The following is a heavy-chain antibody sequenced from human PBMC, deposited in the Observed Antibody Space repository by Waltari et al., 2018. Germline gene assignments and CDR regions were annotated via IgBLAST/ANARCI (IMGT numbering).Heavy chain of an antibody. J-gene: IGHJ4*02. CDR1: GGSFSGYY. Sequence: QVQLQQWGAGLLKPSETLSLTCAVYGGSFSGYYWSWIRQPPGKGLEWIGEINHSGSTNYNPSLKSRVTISVDTSKNQFSLKLSSVTAADTAVYYCARVGGRSFYRSPLEWSDYWGQGTLVTVSS. CDR2: INHSGST. V-gene: IGHV4-34*01. CDR3: ARVGGRSFYRSPLEWSDY. D-gene: IGHD3-3*01.